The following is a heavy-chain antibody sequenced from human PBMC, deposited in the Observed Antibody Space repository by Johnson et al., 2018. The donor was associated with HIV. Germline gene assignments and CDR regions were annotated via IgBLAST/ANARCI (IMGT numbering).Heavy chain of an antibody. Sequence: QVPLVESGGGLVQPGGSLRLSCAASGFTFSSYGMHWVRQAPGKGLAWVAFIRYDGSTKYYADSVKGRFTISRDNSKNTLYLQMNSLRAEDTAVYYCAKGGPVLQFLEWLPGRAFDIWGQGTMVTVSS. D-gene: IGHD3-3*01. V-gene: IGHV3-30*02. J-gene: IGHJ3*02. CDR2: IRYDGSTK. CDR1: GFTFSSYG. CDR3: AKGGPVLQFLEWLPGRAFDI.